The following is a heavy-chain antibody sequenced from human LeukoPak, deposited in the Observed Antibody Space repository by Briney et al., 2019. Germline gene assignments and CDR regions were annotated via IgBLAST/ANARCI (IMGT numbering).Heavy chain of an antibody. CDR2: INHSGST. V-gene: IGHV4-34*01. Sequence: SETLSLTCAVYGGSFSGYYWSWIRQPPGKGLEWIGEINHSGSTNYNPSLKSRVTISVDTSKNQLSLKLSSVTAADTAVYYCARETMVVTPGAFDIWGQGTMVTVSS. J-gene: IGHJ3*02. CDR3: ARETMVVTPGAFDI. D-gene: IGHD4-23*01. CDR1: GGSFSGYY.